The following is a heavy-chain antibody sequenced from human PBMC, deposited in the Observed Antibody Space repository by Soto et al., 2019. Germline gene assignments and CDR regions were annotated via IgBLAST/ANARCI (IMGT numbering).Heavy chain of an antibody. Sequence: QVQLQESGPGLVKVSETLSLTCTVSGGSINSYYWSWIRQPPGKGLEWVADIDYSGRTNYNPSLKSRLTISVDTSKNQLSLKVRSVTAADTAVYYWAREIRLVGVTGWFDPWGQGTLVTVSS. CDR3: AREIRLVGVTGWFDP. D-gene: IGHD1-26*01. J-gene: IGHJ5*02. CDR1: GGSINSYY. V-gene: IGHV4-59*01. CDR2: IDYSGRT.